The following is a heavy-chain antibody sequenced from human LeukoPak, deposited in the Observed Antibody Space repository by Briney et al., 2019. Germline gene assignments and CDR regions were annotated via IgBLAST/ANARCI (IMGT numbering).Heavy chain of an antibody. CDR2: IIPTFGTT. Sequence: SVTVSCTASGGTFSSYAISWVRQAPGQGLEWMGGIIPTFGTTNYAQKFKGRVTITADESTSTAYMELSSLRSEDTAVYYCARDDGGDYVRYWGQGTLVTVSS. V-gene: IGHV1-69*01. D-gene: IGHD5-24*01. CDR1: GGTFSSYA. CDR3: ARDDGGDYVRY. J-gene: IGHJ4*02.